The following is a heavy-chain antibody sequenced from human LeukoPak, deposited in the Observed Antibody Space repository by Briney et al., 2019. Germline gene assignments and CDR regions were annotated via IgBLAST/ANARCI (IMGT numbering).Heavy chain of an antibody. CDR1: GFTFSSYS. V-gene: IGHV3-21*01. Sequence: GGSLRLSYAASGFTFSSYSMNWVRQAPGKGLEWVSSISSSSSYIYYADSVKGRFTISRDNAKNSLYLQMNSLRAEDTAVYYCARDGITMVRGVTSHFDYWGQGTLVTVSS. CDR3: ARDGITMVRGVTSHFDY. D-gene: IGHD3-10*01. CDR2: ISSSSSYI. J-gene: IGHJ4*02.